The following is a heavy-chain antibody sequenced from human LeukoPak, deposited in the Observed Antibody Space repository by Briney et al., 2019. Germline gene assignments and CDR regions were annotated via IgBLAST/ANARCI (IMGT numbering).Heavy chain of an antibody. Sequence: GGSLRLSCAASGITFSNYAMSWVRQAPGKGLEWVSGISGSGGSTYYADSVKGRFTISRDNSKNTLYLQMNSLRVEDTAVYYCAKEVREQKYYFDYWGQGTLVTVSS. CDR2: ISGSGGST. CDR3: AKEVREQKYYFDY. D-gene: IGHD1/OR15-1a*01. J-gene: IGHJ4*02. CDR1: GITFSNYA. V-gene: IGHV3-23*01.